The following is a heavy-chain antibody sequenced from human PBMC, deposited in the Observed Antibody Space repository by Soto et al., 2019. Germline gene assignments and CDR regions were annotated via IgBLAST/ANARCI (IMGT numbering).Heavy chain of an antibody. D-gene: IGHD2-21*01. J-gene: IGHJ4*02. CDR2: IWYDGSNK. V-gene: IGHV3-33*01. CDR3: ARETVVGPLDY. Sequence: GGSLRLSCAASGFTFSSYGMHWVRQAPGKGLEWVAVIWYDGSNKYYADSVKGRFTISRDNSKNTLYLQMNSLRAEDTAVYYCARETVVGPLDYWGQGTLVTVSS. CDR1: GFTFSSYG.